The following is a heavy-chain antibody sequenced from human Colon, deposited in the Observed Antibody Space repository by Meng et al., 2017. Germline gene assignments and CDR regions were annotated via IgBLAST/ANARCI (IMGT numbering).Heavy chain of an antibody. CDR1: GYTVDNYG. V-gene: IGHV1-18*01. Sequence: QVQLVQSGSVVKKPGARVKTACKASGYTVDNYGVNWGRQGPGQGLKWVGWVNTYNRDTKIAQKLQDRVNLTPDTAASTAYMELRSLRSDDPAVYSCASIYIIMVEAVPRFLFDFWGQVTLVTVSS. D-gene: IGHD2-15*01. J-gene: IGHJ4*02. CDR2: VNTYNRDT. CDR3: ASIYIIMVEAVPRFLFDF.